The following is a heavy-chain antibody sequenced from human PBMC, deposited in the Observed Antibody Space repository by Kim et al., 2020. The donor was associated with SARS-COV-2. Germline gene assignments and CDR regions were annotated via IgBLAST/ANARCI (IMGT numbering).Heavy chain of an antibody. J-gene: IGHJ3*02. Sequence: GGSLRLSCAASGFTFSSYGMHWVRQAPGKGLEWVAVISHDGSNKYYADSVKGRFTISRDNSKNTLYLQMNSLRAEDTAVYYCAKDSSSVLLWFGAFDIWG. D-gene: IGHD3-10*01. CDR1: GFTFSSYG. CDR2: ISHDGSNK. V-gene: IGHV3-30*18. CDR3: AKDSSSVLLWFGAFDI.